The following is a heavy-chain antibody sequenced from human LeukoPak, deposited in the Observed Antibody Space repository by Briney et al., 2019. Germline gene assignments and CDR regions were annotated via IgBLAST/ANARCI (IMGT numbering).Heavy chain of an antibody. J-gene: IGHJ6*03. CDR2: ISSTGGTT. CDR1: GITFSSYG. V-gene: IGHV3-23*01. D-gene: IGHD2-15*01. Sequence: PGGTLRLSCAASGITFSSYGMCWVRQAPGKGLEWVSSISSTGGTTYYADSVKGRFTISRDNSKNTLYLQMNSLRAEDTAIYYCAKNGDRGAYCTGGTCYPYFYYYMDVWGKGTTVTI. CDR3: AKNGDRGAYCTGGTCYPYFYYYMDV.